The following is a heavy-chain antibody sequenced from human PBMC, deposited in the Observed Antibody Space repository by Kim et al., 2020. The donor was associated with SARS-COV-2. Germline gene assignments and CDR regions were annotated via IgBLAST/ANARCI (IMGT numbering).Heavy chain of an antibody. CDR3: ARYSSSDRYYYYGMDV. Sequence: GGSLRLSCAASGFTFSDYYMSWIRQAPGKGLEWVSYISSSGSTIYYADSVKGRFTISRDNAKNSLYLQMNSLRAEDTAVYYCARYSSSDRYYYYGMDVWGQETTVTVSS. V-gene: IGHV3-11*01. D-gene: IGHD6-6*01. CDR2: ISSSGSTI. CDR1: GFTFSDYY. J-gene: IGHJ6*02.